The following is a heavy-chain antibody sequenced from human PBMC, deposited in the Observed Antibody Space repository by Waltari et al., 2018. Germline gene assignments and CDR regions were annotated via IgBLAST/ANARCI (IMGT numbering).Heavy chain of an antibody. D-gene: IGHD2-15*01. Sequence: QVQLQESGPGLVKPSETLSLTCTVSGCSISSYYWSWIRQPPGQGLEWIGYIYYSGSTNYNPSLKSRVTISVDTSKNQFSLKLSSVTAADTAVYYCARDRYCSGGSCYNYGMDVWGQGTTVTVSS. V-gene: IGHV4-59*01. CDR1: GCSISSYY. CDR3: ARDRYCSGGSCYNYGMDV. J-gene: IGHJ6*02. CDR2: IYYSGST.